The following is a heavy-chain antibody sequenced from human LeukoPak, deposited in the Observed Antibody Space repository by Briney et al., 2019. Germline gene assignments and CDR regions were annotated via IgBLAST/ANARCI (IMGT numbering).Heavy chain of an antibody. Sequence: SVKVSCKASGGTXSSYAISWVRQAPGQGLEWMGGIIPIFGTANYAQKFQGRVTITADESTSTAYMELSSLRSEDTAVYYCARDPNYYDSSGYSPYYFDYWGQGTLVTVSS. CDR2: IIPIFGTA. D-gene: IGHD3-22*01. J-gene: IGHJ4*02. CDR3: ARDPNYYDSSGYSPYYFDY. CDR1: GGTXSSYA. V-gene: IGHV1-69*13.